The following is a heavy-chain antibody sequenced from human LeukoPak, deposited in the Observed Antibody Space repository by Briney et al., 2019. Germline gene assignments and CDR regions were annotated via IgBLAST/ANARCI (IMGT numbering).Heavy chain of an antibody. V-gene: IGHV4-39*01. CDR1: GGFISSISYY. CDR3: ARRFCYYFDY. J-gene: IGHJ4*02. D-gene: IGHD3-3*01. Sequence: SETLSLTCTVSGGFISSISYYWGWIRQPPGKGLEWIGNIYYSGRTYYNPSLKSRVTISVDTSKNQFSLKLSSLTAAATAVYYCARRFCYYFDYWGQGTLVTVSS. CDR2: IYYSGRT.